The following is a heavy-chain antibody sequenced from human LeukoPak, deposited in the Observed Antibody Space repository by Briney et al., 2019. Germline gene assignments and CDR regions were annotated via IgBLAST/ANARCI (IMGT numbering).Heavy chain of an antibody. J-gene: IGHJ4*02. CDR2: INGDGGSR. V-gene: IGHV3-74*01. CDR1: GFTLSDHY. Sequence: GGSLRLSCAASGFTLSDHYMDWVRQAPGKGLVWVSRINGDGGSRNYADSVKGRFTISRDNAKNTLYLQMSSLRVEDTAVYYCASASSHRTAAGGDYWGQGTLVTVST. D-gene: IGHD6-13*01. CDR3: ASASSHRTAAGGDY.